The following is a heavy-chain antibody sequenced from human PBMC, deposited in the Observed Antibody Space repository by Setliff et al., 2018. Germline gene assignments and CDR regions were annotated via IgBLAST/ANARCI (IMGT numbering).Heavy chain of an antibody. J-gene: IGHJ5*02. D-gene: IGHD4-4*01. V-gene: IGHV4-61*09. CDR3: ARARYSNFLNWFDP. CDR2: FHTGGST. Sequence: PSETLSLTCTVSGDSISSGSYYWTWIRQPAGKGLEWIGHFHTGGSTNYNRSLRSRVSISVDTSKNQFSLKLSSVTAADTAVYYCARARYSNFLNWFDPWGQGTLVTVSS. CDR1: GDSISSGSYY.